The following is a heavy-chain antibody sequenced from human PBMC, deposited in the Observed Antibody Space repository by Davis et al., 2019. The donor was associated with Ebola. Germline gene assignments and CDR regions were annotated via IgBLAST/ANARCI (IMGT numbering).Heavy chain of an antibody. CDR1: GFTFSSYA. D-gene: IGHD5-18*01. CDR3: ARGPTLTSYGGNYFDY. Sequence: GGSLRLSCAASGFTFSSYAMSWVRQAPGKGLEWVANIKQDGSEKYYVDSVKGRFTISRDNAKNSLYLQMNSLRAEDTAVYYCARGPTLTSYGGNYFDYWGQGTLVTVSS. V-gene: IGHV3-7*01. J-gene: IGHJ4*02. CDR2: IKQDGSEK.